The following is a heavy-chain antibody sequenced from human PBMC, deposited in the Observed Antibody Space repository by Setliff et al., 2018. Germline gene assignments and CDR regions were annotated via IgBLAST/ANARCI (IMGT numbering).Heavy chain of an antibody. CDR1: GFTFSSYG. CDR3: AREYGASPHQTRRNWYFDL. J-gene: IGHJ2*01. D-gene: IGHD2-8*01. CDR2: INWNGGST. V-gene: IGHV3-20*04. Sequence: PGGSLRLSCAASGFTFSSYGMSWVRQAPGKGLEWVSGINWNGGSTGDADSVKGRFTISRDNAKNSLYLQMNSLRSEDTALYYCAREYGASPHQTRRNWYFDLWGRGTLVTVSS.